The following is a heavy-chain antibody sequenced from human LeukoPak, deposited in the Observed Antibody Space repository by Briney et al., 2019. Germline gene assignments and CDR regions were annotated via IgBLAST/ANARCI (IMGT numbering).Heavy chain of an antibody. J-gene: IGHJ6*03. CDR3: ARDDGDV. V-gene: IGHV3-7*01. CDR2: INNDGSGK. CDR1: GFTFSSYG. Sequence: GGSLRLSCAASGFTFSSYGMHWVRQAPDKGLEWVASINNDGSGKYFVDSVKVRFTISRDNAKNSLYLQVNSLKVEDTAIYYCARDDGDVWGIGTTVTVSS.